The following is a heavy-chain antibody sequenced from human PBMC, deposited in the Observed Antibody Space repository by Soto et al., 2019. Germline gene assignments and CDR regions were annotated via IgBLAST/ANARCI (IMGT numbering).Heavy chain of an antibody. J-gene: IGHJ6*02. V-gene: IGHV1-8*01. Sequence: QVQLVQSGAEVKKPGASVKVSCKASGYTFTSYDINWVRQATGPGLEWMGWMNPNSGNTGYAQKFQGRVTMTRNTTISTAYRELSSLITEDTSVYYCARERTRTTRMDVWGQGTTVTVSS. D-gene: IGHD1-1*01. CDR3: ARERTRTTRMDV. CDR1: GYTFTSYD. CDR2: MNPNSGNT.